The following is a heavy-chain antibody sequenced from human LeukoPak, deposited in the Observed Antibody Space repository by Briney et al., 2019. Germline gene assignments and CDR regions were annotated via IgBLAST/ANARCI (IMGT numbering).Heavy chain of an antibody. Sequence: GGSLRLSCAASGFTFISYAMSWVRQAPGKGLEWVSAISGSGGSTYYADSVKGRFTISRDNSKNTLYLQMNSLRAEDTAVYYCVRSPGYSYGYGRGYFDYWGQGTLVTVSS. CDR2: ISGSGGST. CDR1: GFTFISYA. V-gene: IGHV3-23*01. CDR3: VRSPGYSYGYGRGYFDY. J-gene: IGHJ4*02. D-gene: IGHD5-18*01.